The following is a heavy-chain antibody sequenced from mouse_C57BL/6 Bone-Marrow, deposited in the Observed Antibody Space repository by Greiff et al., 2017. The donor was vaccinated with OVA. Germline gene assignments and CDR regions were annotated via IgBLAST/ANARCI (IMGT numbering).Heavy chain of an antibody. CDR1: LFTFSDYY. J-gene: IGHJ2*01. V-gene: IGHV5-16*01. CDR2: INYDGSST. Sequence: EVKLVESEGGLVQPGSSMNRRSTTSLFTFSDYYMAWVRQVPEKGLEWVANINYDGSSTYYLDSLKSRFIISRDNAKNILYLQMSSLKSEDTATYYCARAGNFDYWGQGTTLTVSS. CDR3: ARAGNFDY. D-gene: IGHD4-1*01.